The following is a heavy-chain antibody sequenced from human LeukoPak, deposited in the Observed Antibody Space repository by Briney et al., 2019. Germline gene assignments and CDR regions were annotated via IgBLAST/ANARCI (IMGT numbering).Heavy chain of an antibody. CDR1: GGTFSSYV. CDR2: IIPILGTA. J-gene: IGHJ6*03. D-gene: IGHD5-18*01. V-gene: IGHV1-69*05. CDR3: ARVGGYSYGHGEYYMDV. Sequence: AVNVSCKASGGTFSSYVISWVRQAPGQGGEGMGGIIPILGTANYEQKFQGRVTITTDETTSTAYMELSSLRSEDTAVYYCARVGGYSYGHGEYYMDVWGKGTTVTVSS.